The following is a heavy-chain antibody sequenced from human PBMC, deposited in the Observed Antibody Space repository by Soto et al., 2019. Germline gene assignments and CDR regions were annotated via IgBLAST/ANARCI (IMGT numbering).Heavy chain of an antibody. J-gene: IGHJ4*02. V-gene: IGHV3-73*02. D-gene: IGHD2-21*01. CDR1: GFAFSDSA. CDR2: VRGKRGNDGT. CDR3: TRRRDWTAVDPLDY. Sequence: EVQLVESGGGLVQPGGSLKLSCAASGFAFSDSAMHWVRQASGKGLEWIGRVRGKRGNDGTAYAASVKGRFTISRADTKTTTYLQMTRLKIEDTAVYYCTRRRDWTAVDPLDYWGQGTLVTVSS.